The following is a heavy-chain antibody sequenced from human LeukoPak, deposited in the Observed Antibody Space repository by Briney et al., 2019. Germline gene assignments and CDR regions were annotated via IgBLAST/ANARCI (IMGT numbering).Heavy chain of an antibody. CDR1: GGSISSSSYY. CDR3: ARDPKYSYGPNCAFDI. D-gene: IGHD5-18*01. V-gene: IGHV4-39*07. Sequence: PSETLSLTCTVSGGSISSSSYYWGWIRQPPGKGLEWIGRIYYSGSTYYNPSLKSRVTISVDTSKNQFSLRLSSVTAADTAVYYCARDPKYSYGPNCAFDIWGQGTMVTVSS. CDR2: IYYSGST. J-gene: IGHJ3*02.